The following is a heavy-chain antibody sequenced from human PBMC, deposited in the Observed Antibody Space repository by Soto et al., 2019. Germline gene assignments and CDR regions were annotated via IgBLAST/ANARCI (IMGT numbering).Heavy chain of an antibody. V-gene: IGHV3-30-3*01. CDR2: ISYDGSNK. CDR3: ARDAFSGSYRAYYGMDV. CDR1: GFTFSSYA. J-gene: IGHJ6*02. D-gene: IGHD1-26*01. Sequence: QVQLVESGGGVIQPGRSLRLSCAASGFTFSSYAIHWVRQAPGKGLEWVAVISYDGSNKYYADSVKGRFTISRDNSKSMLYLQLNSLRGEDTAVFYCARDAFSGSYRAYYGMDVLGQGTKGNVSS.